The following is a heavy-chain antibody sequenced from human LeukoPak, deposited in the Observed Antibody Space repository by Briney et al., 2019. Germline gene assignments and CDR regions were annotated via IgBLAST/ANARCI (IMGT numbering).Heavy chain of an antibody. CDR3: AKGYSSGWFPDDAFDI. D-gene: IGHD6-19*01. Sequence: GGSLRLSCAASGFTFSSYGMHWVRQAPGKGLEWVAVISYDGSNKYYADSVKGRFTISRDNSKNTLYLQMNSLRAEDTAVYYCAKGYSSGWFPDDAFDIWGQGTMVTVSS. J-gene: IGHJ3*02. CDR2: ISYDGSNK. V-gene: IGHV3-30*18. CDR1: GFTFSSYG.